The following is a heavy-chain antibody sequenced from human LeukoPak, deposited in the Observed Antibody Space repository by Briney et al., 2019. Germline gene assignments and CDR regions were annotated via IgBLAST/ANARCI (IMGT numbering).Heavy chain of an antibody. J-gene: IGHJ4*02. CDR1: GYTFTSYG. CDR2: ISAYNGNT. CDR3: ARDLGEETYGPPVY. Sequence: RASVKVSCKASGYTFTSYGISWVRQAPGQGLEWMGWISAYNGNTNYAQKFQGRVTMTRDTSTSTVYMELSSLRSEDTAVYYCARDLGEETYGPPVYWGQGTLVTVSS. D-gene: IGHD3-10*01. V-gene: IGHV1-18*01.